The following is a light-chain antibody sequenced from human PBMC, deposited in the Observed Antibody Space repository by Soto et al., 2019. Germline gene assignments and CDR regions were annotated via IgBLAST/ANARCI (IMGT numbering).Light chain of an antibody. Sequence: DIQMAQAPSSLSASVGERVTITCRASQTIISYLNWYQQKPGKAPKLLIYAASSLQSGVPSRFSGSGSGTDFTLTISSLQPEYFATYYCQQRYSTPIPLGP. J-gene: IGKJ3*01. CDR1: QTIISY. CDR3: QQRYSTPIP. CDR2: AAS. V-gene: IGKV1-39*01.